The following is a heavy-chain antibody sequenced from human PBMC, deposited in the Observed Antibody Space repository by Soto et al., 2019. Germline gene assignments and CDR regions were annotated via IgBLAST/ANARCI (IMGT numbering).Heavy chain of an antibody. Sequence: GESLKISCKASGYSITSDWIGWVRQMPGKGLEWMGIIYPRDSDTRYSPSFEGQVTISADKTTNTAYLQWSSLKASDTATYYCVRHHIVATPRGWFDPWGQGTLVTVSS. D-gene: IGHD5-12*01. V-gene: IGHV5-51*01. J-gene: IGHJ5*02. CDR1: GYSITSDW. CDR2: IYPRDSDT. CDR3: VRHHIVATPRGWFDP.